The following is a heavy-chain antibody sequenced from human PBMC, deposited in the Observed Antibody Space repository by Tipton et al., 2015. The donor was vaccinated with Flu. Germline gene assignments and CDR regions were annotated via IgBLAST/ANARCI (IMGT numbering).Heavy chain of an antibody. J-gene: IGHJ4*02. V-gene: IGHV4-59*08. CDR3: VGRGLLTRLTY. Sequence: TLSLTCTVSGGAISSYYWHWIRQPPGKGLEWIGSISDSGKTKYSPSLQSRVTMSIDTSKSQFSLNLRSVTAADTAVYYCVGRGLLTRLTYWGQGMLGTVSS. CDR2: ISDSGKT. CDR1: GGAISSYY. D-gene: IGHD3-9*01.